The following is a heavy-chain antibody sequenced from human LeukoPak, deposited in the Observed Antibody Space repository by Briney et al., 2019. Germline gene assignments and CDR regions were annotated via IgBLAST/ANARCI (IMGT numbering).Heavy chain of an antibody. CDR2: IYYSGST. D-gene: IGHD4-17*01. J-gene: IGHJ4*02. Sequence: SETLSLTCTVSGGSISTYYWNWIRQPPGKEMEWIGYIYYSGSTNYNPSLKSRVTISVDTSKNQFPLKLTSVTAADTAVYYCARGRMTTVIPLYFDYWGQGTLVTVSS. V-gene: IGHV4-59*01. CDR1: GGSISTYY. CDR3: ARGRMTTVIPLYFDY.